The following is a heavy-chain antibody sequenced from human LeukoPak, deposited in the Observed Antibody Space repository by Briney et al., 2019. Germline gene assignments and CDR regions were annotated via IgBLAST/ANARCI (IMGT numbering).Heavy chain of an antibody. J-gene: IGHJ6*02. CDR1: GYTFTGYY. V-gene: IGHV1-2*02. D-gene: IGHD6-19*01. Sequence: WASVKVSCKASGYTFTGYYMHWVRQAPGQGLEWMGWINPNSGGTSYAQKFQGRVTMTRDTSISTAYMELSRLRSDDTAVYYCARDVGHSNGWYVPVPIPGYGMDVWGQGTTVTVSS. CDR2: INPNSGGT. CDR3: ARDVGHSNGWYVPVPIPGYGMDV.